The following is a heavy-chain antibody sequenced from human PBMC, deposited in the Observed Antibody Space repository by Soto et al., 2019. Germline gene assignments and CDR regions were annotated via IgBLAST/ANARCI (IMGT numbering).Heavy chain of an antibody. V-gene: IGHV1-69*06. J-gene: IGHJ6*02. D-gene: IGHD3-10*01. CDR1: GGTFSSYA. CDR3: ARYGSGSYYNGPYYYYGMDV. Sequence: SVKVSCKASGGTFSSYAISWVRQAPGQGLEWMGGIIPIFGTANYAQKFQGRVTITADKSTSTAYMELSSLRSEDTAVYYCARYGSGSYYNGPYYYYGMDVWGQGTTVTVSS. CDR2: IIPIFGTA.